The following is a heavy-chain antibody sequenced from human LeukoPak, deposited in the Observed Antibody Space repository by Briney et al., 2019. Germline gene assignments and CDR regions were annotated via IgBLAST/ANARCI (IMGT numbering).Heavy chain of an antibody. V-gene: IGHV3-7*01. CDR1: GFIFSNYY. J-gene: IGHJ4*02. CDR2: IQEDGSAT. Sequence: GGSLRLSCAASGFIFSNYYMGWVCQAPGKGLEVVANIQEDGSATYYVDSVEGRFTISRDNAKNSLDLQMNSLRAEDTAVYFCARRKEVQATFDCWGQGTLVTVSS. CDR3: ARRKEVQATFDC.